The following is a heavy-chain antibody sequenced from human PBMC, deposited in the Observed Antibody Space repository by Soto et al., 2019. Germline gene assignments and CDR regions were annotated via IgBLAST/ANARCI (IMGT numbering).Heavy chain of an antibody. J-gene: IGHJ4*02. CDR3: ARHRVPGTPAAGADS. CDR1: GYTFTSYA. V-gene: IGHV1-3*01. D-gene: IGHD6-13*01. Sequence: ASVKVSCKASGYTFTSYAMHWVRQAPGQRLEWMGWINAGNGNTKYSQKFQGRVTITRDTSASTAYMGLSSLRSEDTATYYCARHRVPGTPAAGADSWGQGTLVTVSS. CDR2: INAGNGNT.